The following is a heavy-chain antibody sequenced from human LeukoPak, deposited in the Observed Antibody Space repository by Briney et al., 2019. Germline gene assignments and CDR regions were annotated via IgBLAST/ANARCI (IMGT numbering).Heavy chain of an antibody. Sequence: PGGSLRLSCAASGFIFSSYEMNWVRQAPGKGLEWVSYISSSVSTIFYADSVKGRFTISRDNAKNSLYLQMNSLRVEDTAVYYCAREPTASKAPFDYWGQGTLVTVSS. CDR2: ISSSVSTI. J-gene: IGHJ4*02. CDR1: GFIFSSYE. V-gene: IGHV3-48*03. CDR3: AREPTASKAPFDY. D-gene: IGHD4-11*01.